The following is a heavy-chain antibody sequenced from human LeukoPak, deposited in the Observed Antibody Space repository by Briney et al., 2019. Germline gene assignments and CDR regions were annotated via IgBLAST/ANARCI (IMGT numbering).Heavy chain of an antibody. CDR3: ARHLYDSSGYLDY. J-gene: IGHJ4*02. D-gene: IGHD3-22*01. CDR2: IYYSGST. Sequence: PSETLSLTCTVSGGSISSYYWSWIRQPPGKGLEWIGYIYYSGSTNYNPSLKSRVTISVDTSKNQFSLKLSSVTAADTAVYYCARHLYDSSGYLDYRGQGTLVTVSS. V-gene: IGHV4-59*08. CDR1: GGSISSYY.